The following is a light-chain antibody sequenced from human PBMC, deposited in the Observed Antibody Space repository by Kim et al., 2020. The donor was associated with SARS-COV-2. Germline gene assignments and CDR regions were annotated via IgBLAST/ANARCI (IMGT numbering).Light chain of an antibody. V-gene: IGKV3-20*01. CDR2: GTS. Sequence: EIVLTQSPGTLSLSPGERVTLSCRASQTVANVYIAWYQQKLGQAPRLLIYGTSRRATDIPDRFSGSGAGTDFTLTINRLEPEDFAVYYCQQYGTSPDSFGQGTKLEIK. CDR1: QTVANVY. CDR3: QQYGTSPDS. J-gene: IGKJ2*01.